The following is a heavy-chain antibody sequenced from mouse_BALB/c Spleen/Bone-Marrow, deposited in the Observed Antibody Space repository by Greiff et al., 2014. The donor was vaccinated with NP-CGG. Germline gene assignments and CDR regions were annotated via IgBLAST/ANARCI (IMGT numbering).Heavy chain of an antibody. CDR2: ISYDGSN. V-gene: IGHV3-6*02. D-gene: IGHD2-3*01. CDR3: ARGDGYYGGAMDY. Sequence: EVKLEESGPGLVKPSQSLSLTCSVTGYSITSGYYWNWIRQFPGNKLEWMGYISYDGSNNYNPSLKNRIPITRDTSKNQFFLKLNSVTTEDTATYYCARGDGYYGGAMDYWGQGTSVTVSS. J-gene: IGHJ4*01. CDR1: GYSITSGYY.